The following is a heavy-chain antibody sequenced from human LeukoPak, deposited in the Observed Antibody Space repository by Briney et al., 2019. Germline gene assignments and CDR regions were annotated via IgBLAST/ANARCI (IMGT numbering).Heavy chain of an antibody. CDR3: AKGPRGYYYGSGSYLDP. CDR1: GFTFDDYA. CDR2: ISWNSGSI. D-gene: IGHD3-10*01. V-gene: IGHV3-9*01. J-gene: IGHJ5*02. Sequence: GRSLRLSCAASGFTFDDYAMPWVRQAPGKGLEWVSGISWNSGSIGYADSVKGGFTISRDNAKNSLYLQMNSLRAEDTALYYCAKGPRGYYYGSGSYLDPWGQGTLVTVSS.